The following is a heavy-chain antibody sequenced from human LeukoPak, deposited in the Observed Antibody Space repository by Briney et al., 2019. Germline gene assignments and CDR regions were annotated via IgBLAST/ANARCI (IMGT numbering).Heavy chain of an antibody. Sequence: ASVKVSCKASGYTFTSYYMHWVQQAPGQGLEWMGIINPSGGSTSYAQKFQGRVTMTRDMSTSTVYMELSSLRSEDTAVYYCARDGGWELLAHWFDPWGQGTLVTVSS. CDR1: GYTFTSYY. D-gene: IGHD1-26*01. V-gene: IGHV1-46*01. CDR2: INPSGGST. J-gene: IGHJ5*02. CDR3: ARDGGWELLAHWFDP.